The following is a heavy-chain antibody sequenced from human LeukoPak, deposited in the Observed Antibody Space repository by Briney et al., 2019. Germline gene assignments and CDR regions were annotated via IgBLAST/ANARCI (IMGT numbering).Heavy chain of an antibody. J-gene: IGHJ4*02. CDR1: GFTFSSYS. CDR2: ISSSGSTI. V-gene: IGHV3-48*04. Sequence: GGSLRLSCAVSGFTFSSYSMNWVRQAPGKGLEWVSYISSSGSTIYYADSVKGRFTISRDNAKNSLYLQMNSLRAEDTAVYYCARGPPSYYDSSGAYFDYWGQGTLVTVSS. CDR3: ARGPPSYYDSSGAYFDY. D-gene: IGHD3-22*01.